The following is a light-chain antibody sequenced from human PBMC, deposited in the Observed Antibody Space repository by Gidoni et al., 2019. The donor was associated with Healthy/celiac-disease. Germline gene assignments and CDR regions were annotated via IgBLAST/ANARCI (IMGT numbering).Light chain of an antibody. Sequence: IQITQSPSSLSASVGDRVTITCRASQSISSYLNWYQQKPGKAPQLLIYAASSLQSGVPSRFSGSGAGTDFTLTISSLQPEDFATYYCQQSYSTPPLTFGGGTKVEIK. CDR1: QSISSY. J-gene: IGKJ4*01. CDR3: QQSYSTPPLT. CDR2: AAS. V-gene: IGKV1-39*01.